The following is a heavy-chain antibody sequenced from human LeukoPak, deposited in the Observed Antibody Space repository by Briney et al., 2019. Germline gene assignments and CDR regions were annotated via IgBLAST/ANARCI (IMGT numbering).Heavy chain of an antibody. CDR2: ISGSGGST. D-gene: IGHD3-22*01. Sequence: GGSLRLSCAASGFTFSSYAMSWVRQAPGKGLEWVSAISGSGGSTYYADSVKGRFTISRDNFKNTLYLQMNSLRAVDTAVYYCAKDLGGDSSGYYLVYYYYGMDVWGQGTTVTVSS. J-gene: IGHJ6*02. V-gene: IGHV3-23*01. CDR3: AKDLGGDSSGYYLVYYYYGMDV. CDR1: GFTFSSYA.